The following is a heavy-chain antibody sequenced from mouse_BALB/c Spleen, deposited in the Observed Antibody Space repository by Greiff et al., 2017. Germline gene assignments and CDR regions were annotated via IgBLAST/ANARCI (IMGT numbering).Heavy chain of an antibody. V-gene: IGHV14-3*02. CDR3: ARNDWFAY. Sequence: VQLQQSGAELVKPGASVTLSCTASGFNIKDTYMHWVKQRPEQGLEWIGRIDPANGNTQYDPKFQGKATITTDTSSKTTYLLLSSQITEDTAVYYSARNDWFAYWGQGTLVTVSA. CDR2: IDPANGNT. CDR1: GFNIKDTY. D-gene: IGHD2-1*01. J-gene: IGHJ3*01.